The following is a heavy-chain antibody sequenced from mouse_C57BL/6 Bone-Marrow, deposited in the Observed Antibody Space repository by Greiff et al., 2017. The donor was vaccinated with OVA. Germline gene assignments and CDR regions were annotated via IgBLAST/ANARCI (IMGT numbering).Heavy chain of an antibody. CDR1: GFTFTDYY. CDR3: ARYPSYYYGSDV. Sequence: EVKVEESGGGLVQPGGSLSLSCAASGFTFTDYYMSWVRQPPGKALEWLGFIRNKANGYTTEYSASVKGRFTISRDNSQSILYLQMNALRAEDSATYYCARYPSYYYGSDVWGTGTTVTVSS. CDR2: IRNKANGYTT. D-gene: IGHD1-1*01. J-gene: IGHJ1*03. V-gene: IGHV7-3*01.